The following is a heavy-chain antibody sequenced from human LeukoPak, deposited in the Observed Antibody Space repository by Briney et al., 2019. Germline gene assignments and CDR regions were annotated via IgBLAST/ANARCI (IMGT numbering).Heavy chain of an antibody. CDR2: INGGSGNT. J-gene: IGHJ4*02. CDR1: GYTFTDYT. Sequence: ASVNVSCKASGYTFTDYTMHWLRQAPGQRLDWMGWINGGSGNTKYSPEFQGRVTITRDTSASTAYMELSSLRSEDTAVYYCANPRYDSSGYYYVDWGQGTLVTVSS. CDR3: ANPRYDSSGYYYVD. D-gene: IGHD3-22*01. V-gene: IGHV1-3*01.